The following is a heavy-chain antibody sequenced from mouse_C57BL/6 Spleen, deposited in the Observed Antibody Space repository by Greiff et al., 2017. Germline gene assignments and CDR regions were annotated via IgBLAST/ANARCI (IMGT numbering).Heavy chain of an antibody. CDR2: IDPETGGT. CDR3: TVYGNYDWYFDV. D-gene: IGHD2-1*01. Sequence: QVQLQQSGAELVRPGASVTLSCKASGYTFTDYEMHWVKQTPVHGLEWIGAIDPETGGTAYNQKFKGKAILTADKSSSTAYMELRSLTSEDSAVYYCTVYGNYDWYFDVWGTGTTVTVSS. CDR1: GYTFTDYE. V-gene: IGHV1-15*01. J-gene: IGHJ1*03.